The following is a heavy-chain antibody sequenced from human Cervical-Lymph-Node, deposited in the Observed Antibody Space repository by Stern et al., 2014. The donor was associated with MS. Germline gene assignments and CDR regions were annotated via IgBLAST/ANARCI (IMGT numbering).Heavy chain of an antibody. Sequence: VPLVESGAALRKPGSSVKVSCKVSGGAFSSYGISSVRQAPGPGLEWMGGISAIFGTANYAQKCQGRVTMAADTATSIVYMELKTLRSEDTAVYDCARDDEAIFGLGVWGQGTTVTVSS. D-gene: IGHD3-3*01. CDR2: ISAIFGTA. CDR3: ARDDEAIFGLGV. CDR1: GGAFSSYG. V-gene: IGHV1-69*06. J-gene: IGHJ6*02.